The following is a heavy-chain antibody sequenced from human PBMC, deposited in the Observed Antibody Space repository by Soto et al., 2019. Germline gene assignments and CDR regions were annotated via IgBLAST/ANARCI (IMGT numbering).Heavy chain of an antibody. Sequence: EVQVEQSGAEVKKPGESLKISCKGSGYRFANYWIGWVRQMPGKGLEWMGIIYPGDSDTRYSPSFEGHVTISADKSINTAYLQWSSLRASDTAMYYYARAHSNGWYQHFDFWGQGTLVTVSS. D-gene: IGHD6-19*01. CDR2: IYPGDSDT. CDR3: ARAHSNGWYQHFDF. CDR1: GYRFANYW. V-gene: IGHV5-51*01. J-gene: IGHJ4*02.